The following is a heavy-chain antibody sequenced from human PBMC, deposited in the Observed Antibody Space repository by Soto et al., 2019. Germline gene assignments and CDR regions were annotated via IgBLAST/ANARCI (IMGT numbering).Heavy chain of an antibody. V-gene: IGHV1-69*02. CDR1: GGTFSIDT. Sequence: ASVKLSCEASGGTFSIDTISCGRQAPGQGLEWMGRIIPILGIANYAQKFQGRVTITADKSTSTAYMELSSLRSEDTAVYYCARGGYDFWSGYRPQHYYYYMDVWGKGTTVTVSS. D-gene: IGHD3-3*01. J-gene: IGHJ6*03. CDR2: IIPILGIA. CDR3: ARGGYDFWSGYRPQHYYYYMDV.